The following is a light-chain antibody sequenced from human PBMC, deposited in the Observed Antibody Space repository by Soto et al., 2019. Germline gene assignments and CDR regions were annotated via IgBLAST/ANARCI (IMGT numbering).Light chain of an antibody. CDR3: QHSYTAPH. V-gene: IGKV1-39*01. CDR2: AAT. Sequence: DIQMTQSPSSLSASVGDRVTITCRASQSIGSYLNWYQHKPGKAPKLLIHAATTLQSVVPTRFSGSESGTDFTLTSSNLQPGDFATYYCQHSYTAPHFGQGTKLEIK. CDR1: QSIGSY. J-gene: IGKJ2*01.